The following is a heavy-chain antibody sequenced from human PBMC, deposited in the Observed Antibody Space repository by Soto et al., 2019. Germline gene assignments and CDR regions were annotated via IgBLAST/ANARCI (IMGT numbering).Heavy chain of an antibody. V-gene: IGHV3-30-3*01. CDR2: ISYDGSNK. CDR3: AREGIAAAGTNYYYGMDV. J-gene: IGHJ6*02. D-gene: IGHD6-13*01. Sequence: QVQLVESGGGVVQPGRSLRLSCAASGFTFSSYAMHWVRQAPGKGLEWVAVISYDGSNKYYADSVKGRFTISRDNSKNTLYLQMNSLRAEDTAVYYCAREGIAAAGTNYYYGMDVWGQGTTVTVSS. CDR1: GFTFSSYA.